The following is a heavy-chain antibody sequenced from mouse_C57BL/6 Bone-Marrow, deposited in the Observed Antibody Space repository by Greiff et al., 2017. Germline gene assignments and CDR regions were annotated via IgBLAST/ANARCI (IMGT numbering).Heavy chain of an antibody. J-gene: IGHJ2*01. CDR1: GYSFTDYN. Sequence: VQLKQSGPALVKPGASVKISCKASGYSFTDYNMNWVKQSNGKSLEWIGVINPNYGTTSYNQKFKGKATLTVDQSSSTAYMQLNSLTSEDSAVYYCATTVVAPYYFDYWGQGTTLTVSS. CDR3: ATTVVAPYYFDY. CDR2: INPNYGTT. D-gene: IGHD1-1*01. V-gene: IGHV1-39*01.